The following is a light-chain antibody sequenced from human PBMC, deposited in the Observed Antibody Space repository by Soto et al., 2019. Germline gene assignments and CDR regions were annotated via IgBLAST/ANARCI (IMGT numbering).Light chain of an antibody. CDR1: SSDVGGYNY. J-gene: IGLJ2*01. CDR2: DVS. CDR3: SSYTSSSTRV. V-gene: IGLV2-14*01. Sequence: QSVLTQPASVSGSPGQSITISCTGTSSDVGGYNYVSWYQQHPGKAPKLMIYDVSNPPSGVSKRFSGSKSGNTASLTISGLQAEDEADYYCSSYTSSSTRVFGGGTKVTVL.